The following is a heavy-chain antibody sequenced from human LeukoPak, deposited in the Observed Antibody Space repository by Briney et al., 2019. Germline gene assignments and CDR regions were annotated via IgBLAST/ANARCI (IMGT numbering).Heavy chain of an antibody. CDR3: ARAHPVGATPGYNYFDY. Sequence: SETLSLTCTVSDGSISSSSYYWAWIRQPPGKGLEWIGSIYYSGSTYYNPSLKSRVTISVDTSKNQFSLNLSSVTAADTAVYYCARAHPVGATPGYNYFDYWGQGTLVTVSS. J-gene: IGHJ4*02. CDR1: DGSISSSSYY. D-gene: IGHD1-26*01. V-gene: IGHV4-39*01. CDR2: IYYSGST.